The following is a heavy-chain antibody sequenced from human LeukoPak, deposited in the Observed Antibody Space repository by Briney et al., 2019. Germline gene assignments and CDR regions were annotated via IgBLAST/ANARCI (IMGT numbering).Heavy chain of an antibody. CDR1: DYSISNGYF. J-gene: IGHJ3*02. Sequence: SETLSLTCTVSDYSISNGYFWGWIRQPPGKGLEWIASIYHSGNTYYNPSLRGRVTISVDTSKNQFSLRLSSVTAADTAAYYCARDNYAFWSGANRRNAFDIWGQGTMVTVSS. CDR3: ARDNYAFWSGANRRNAFDI. CDR2: IYHSGNT. D-gene: IGHD3-3*01. V-gene: IGHV4-38-2*02.